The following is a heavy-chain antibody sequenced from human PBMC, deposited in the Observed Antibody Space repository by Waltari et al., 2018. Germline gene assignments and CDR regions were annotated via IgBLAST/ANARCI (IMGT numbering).Heavy chain of an antibody. CDR1: GYTFTGYY. Sequence: QVQLVQSGAEVKKPGASVKVSCKAPGYTFTGYYMHWVRQAPGQGLEWMGRINPNSGGTNYAQKFQGRVTMTRDTSISTAYMELSRLRSDDTAVYYCARGYRVQGVIITVYYYYGMDVWGQGTTVTVSS. D-gene: IGHD3-10*01. CDR3: ARGYRVQGVIITVYYYYGMDV. J-gene: IGHJ6*02. V-gene: IGHV1-2*06. CDR2: INPNSGGT.